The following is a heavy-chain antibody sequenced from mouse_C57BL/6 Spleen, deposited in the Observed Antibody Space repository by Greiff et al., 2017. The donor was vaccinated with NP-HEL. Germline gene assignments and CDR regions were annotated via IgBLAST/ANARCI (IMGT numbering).Heavy chain of an antibody. CDR2: IYPGSGST. Sequence: QVQLQQPGAELVKPGASVKMSCKASGYTFTSYWITWVKQRPGQGLEWIGDIYPGSGSTNYNEKFKSKATLTVDTSSSTAYMQLSSLTSEDSAVYYGARFTTVVATVFDYWGQGTTLTVSS. CDR3: ARFTTVVATVFDY. J-gene: IGHJ2*01. CDR1: GYTFTSYW. V-gene: IGHV1-55*01. D-gene: IGHD1-1*01.